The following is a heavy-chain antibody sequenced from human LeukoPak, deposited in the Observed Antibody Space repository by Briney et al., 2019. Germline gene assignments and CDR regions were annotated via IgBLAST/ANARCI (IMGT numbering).Heavy chain of an antibody. Sequence: ASVKVSCKASGYTFTNYAMHWVRQAPGQRLEWMGWINAGNGNTKYSQKFQGRVTITRDTSASTAYMELSSLRSEDTAVYYCARARGYSGYDYPKNWFDPWGQGTLVTVSS. CDR2: INAGNGNT. CDR3: ARARGYSGYDYPKNWFDP. D-gene: IGHD5-12*01. V-gene: IGHV1-3*01. CDR1: GYTFTNYA. J-gene: IGHJ5*02.